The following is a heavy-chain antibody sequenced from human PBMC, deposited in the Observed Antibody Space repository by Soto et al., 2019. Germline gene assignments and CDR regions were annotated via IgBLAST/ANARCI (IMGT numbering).Heavy chain of an antibody. Sequence: PGGPLRLSCVASGFTFSINAMSWVRQAPGKGLEWVSAITGGGGNIYYADSVRGRFTISRDNSKNTLYLQMNSLRAEDTAIYYCAKGLLYFESRGRAGFDALDMWGEGTM. J-gene: IGHJ3*02. CDR2: ITGGGGNI. CDR1: GFTFSINA. D-gene: IGHD3-22*01. CDR3: AKGLLYFESRGRAGFDALDM. V-gene: IGHV3-23*01.